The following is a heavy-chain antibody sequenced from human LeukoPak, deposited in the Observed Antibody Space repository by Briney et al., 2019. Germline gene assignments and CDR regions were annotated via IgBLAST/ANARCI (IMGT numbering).Heavy chain of an antibody. Sequence: GGSLRLSCAASGFTFSSYWMSWVRQAPGKGLEWVANIKQDGSEKYYVDSVKGRFTISRDNAKNSLYLQMNSLRAEDTAAYYCASDILTGTQGPLFDYWGQGTLVTVSS. J-gene: IGHJ4*02. CDR1: GFTFSSYW. CDR3: ASDILTGTQGPLFDY. V-gene: IGHV3-7*03. CDR2: IKQDGSEK. D-gene: IGHD3-9*01.